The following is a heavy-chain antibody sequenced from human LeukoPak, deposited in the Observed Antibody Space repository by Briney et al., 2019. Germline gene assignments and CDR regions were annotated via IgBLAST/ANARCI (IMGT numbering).Heavy chain of an antibody. J-gene: IGHJ4*02. CDR2: IYNTGGT. V-gene: IGHV3-66*01. Sequence: PGGSLRLSCAASGFSISSDYMTWVRQAPGKGLEWVSVIYNTGGTKYADSVRGRFTISRDNSKDKVFLQMNSLRPEDTAVYYCVRATWDYWGQGTLVTVSS. CDR3: VRATWDY. CDR1: GFSISSDY.